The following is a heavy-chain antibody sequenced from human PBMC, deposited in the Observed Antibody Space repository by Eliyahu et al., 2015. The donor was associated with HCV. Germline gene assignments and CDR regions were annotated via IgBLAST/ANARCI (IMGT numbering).Heavy chain of an antibody. CDR3: ARIRFSGGTYSYFDS. D-gene: IGHD1-26*01. CDR2: IDWDDDK. Sequence: QVTLRESGPALVKPTQTLTLTCTFSGFSLSTDGMCVSWIRQPPGKALEWLALIDWDDDKYYSTSLKTRLTISKDTSKNQVVLTMTDMDPVDTATYYCARIRFSGGTYSYFDSWGQGTLVTVSS. V-gene: IGHV2-70*01. CDR1: GFSLSTDGMC. J-gene: IGHJ4*02.